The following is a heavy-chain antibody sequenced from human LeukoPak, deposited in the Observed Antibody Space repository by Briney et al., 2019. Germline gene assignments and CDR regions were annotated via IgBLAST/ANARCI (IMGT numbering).Heavy chain of an antibody. CDR1: GFTFGTDW. V-gene: IGHV3-74*01. CDR3: ARDQGTTYYYDSSGYTFDY. J-gene: IGHJ4*02. Sequence: PGGALRLSCAASGFTFGTDWMNWVRQAPGKGLVWVSRINSDGSSISYADSVKGRFTISRDNAKNTLYLQMNSLRAEDTAVYYCARDQGTTYYYDSSGYTFDYWGQGTLVTVSS. CDR2: INSDGSSI. D-gene: IGHD3-22*01.